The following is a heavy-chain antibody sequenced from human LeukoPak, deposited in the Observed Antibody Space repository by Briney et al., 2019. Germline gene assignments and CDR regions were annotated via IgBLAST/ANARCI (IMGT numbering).Heavy chain of an antibody. CDR2: ISSSRTSI. D-gene: IGHD3-3*01. CDR3: ARDLFFDAY. J-gene: IGHJ4*02. CDR1: GFTLSSYS. Sequence: GGSRRLSCAAFGFTLSSYSMNWVRQAPGKGLEWVAYISSSRTSIYYADSVKGRFTISRDDAKNSLYLQMNSLRDEETAVYYCARDLFFDAYWGQGTLVTVSS. V-gene: IGHV3-48*02.